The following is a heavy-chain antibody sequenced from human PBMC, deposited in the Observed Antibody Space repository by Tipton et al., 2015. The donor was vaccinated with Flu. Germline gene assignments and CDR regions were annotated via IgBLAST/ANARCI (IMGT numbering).Heavy chain of an antibody. J-gene: IGHJ4*02. CDR2: IYYSGST. CDR1: GGSISSDDYF. V-gene: IGHV4-30-4*08. Sequence: TLSLTCTVSGGSISSDDYFWGWIRQPPGKGLEWIGRIYYSGSTYYSSSLKSRLTISVDTSKNQFSLKLTSVTTADTAIYYCARMRLRYLFDSWGPGKLITVSS. CDR3: ARMRLRYLFDS. D-gene: IGHD2-2*02.